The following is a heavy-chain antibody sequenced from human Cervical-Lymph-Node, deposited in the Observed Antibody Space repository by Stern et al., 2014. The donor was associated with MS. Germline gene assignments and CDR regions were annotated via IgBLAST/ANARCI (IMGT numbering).Heavy chain of an antibody. D-gene: IGHD4-17*01. J-gene: IGHJ4*02. CDR1: GFNFDDYA. CDR2: INWNGVSA. V-gene: IGHV3-20*01. CDR3: ARVSKSDYGASYFAF. Sequence: EVQLVESGGGVVRPGGSLRLSCAASGFNFDDYAMSWVRQAPGKGLEWVSGINWNGVSAGHADSVKGRFTISRDNAKNSLYLQMDSLRAEDTAVYHCARVSKSDYGASYFAFWGQGTLVTVSS.